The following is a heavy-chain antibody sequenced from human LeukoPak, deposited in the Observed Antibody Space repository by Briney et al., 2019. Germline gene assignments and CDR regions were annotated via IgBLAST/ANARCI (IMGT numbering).Heavy chain of an antibody. CDR3: ARSRGVNSGWYPKNNWFDP. V-gene: IGHV4-61*02. CDR2: IYTSGST. D-gene: IGHD6-19*01. CDR1: GGSISSGSYY. Sequence: SETLSLTCTVSGGSISSGSYYWSWIRQPAGKGLEWIGRIYTSGSTNYNPSLKSRVTISVDTSKNQFSLKLSSVTAADTAVYYCARSRGVNSGWYPKNNWFDPWGQGTLVTVSS. J-gene: IGHJ5*02.